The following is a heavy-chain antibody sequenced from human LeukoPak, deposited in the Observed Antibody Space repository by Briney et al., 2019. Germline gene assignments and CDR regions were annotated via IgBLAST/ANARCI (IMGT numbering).Heavy chain of an antibody. CDR3: TRDLY. J-gene: IGHJ4*02. CDR1: GFTFGDYA. Sequence: PGGSLRLSCTGSGFTFGDYAMNWVRQAPGKGLEWVGFIRSKGDGGTAEYAASVKGRFTISRDDSKSIAYLQMNSLKTEDTAVYYCTRDLYWGQGTLVTVSS. CDR2: IRSKGDGGTA. V-gene: IGHV3-49*04.